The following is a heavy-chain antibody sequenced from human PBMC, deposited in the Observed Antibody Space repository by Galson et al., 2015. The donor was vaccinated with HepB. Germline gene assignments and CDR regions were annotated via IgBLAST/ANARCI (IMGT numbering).Heavy chain of an antibody. CDR3: ARVEVTQGPYYYYYGMDV. CDR2: ISSSSSTI. V-gene: IGHV3-48*02. Sequence: SLRLSCAASGFTFSSYSMNWVRQAPGKGLEWVSYISSSSSTIYYADSVKGRFTISRDNAKNSLYLQMNSLRDEDTAVYYCARVEVTQGPYYYYYGMDVWGQGTTVTVSS. J-gene: IGHJ6*02. D-gene: IGHD2-21*02. CDR1: GFTFSSYS.